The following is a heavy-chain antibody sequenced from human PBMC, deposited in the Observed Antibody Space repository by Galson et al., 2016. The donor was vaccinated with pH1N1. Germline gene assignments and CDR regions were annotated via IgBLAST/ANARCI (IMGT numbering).Heavy chain of an antibody. CDR2: IWYDGSNK. Sequence: LRLSCAASGFTFSSYGMHWVRQAPGKGLEWVAVIWYDGSNKYYADSVKGRFTISRDNSKNTLYLQMNSLRAEDTAVYYCARDHLPDILTDYPVNWGQGTLVTVSS. D-gene: IGHD3-9*01. J-gene: IGHJ4*02. CDR3: ARDHLPDILTDYPVN. CDR1: GFTFSSYG. V-gene: IGHV3-33*01.